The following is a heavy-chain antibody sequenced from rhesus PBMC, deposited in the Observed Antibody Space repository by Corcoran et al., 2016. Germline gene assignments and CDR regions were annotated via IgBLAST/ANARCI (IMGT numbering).Heavy chain of an antibody. V-gene: IGHV4-106*01. J-gene: IGHJ4*01. CDR2: IYGSGGGT. Sequence: QVQLHESGPGLVKPSETLSLTCAASGGSISNDYYCSWIRQPPGKGLVWIGYIYGSGGGTNYHPSLKNRVTISIDTSKNQFSPKLSSVTAADTAVYFCASYYSGSLGFDYWGQGVLVTVSS. CDR1: GGSISNDYY. CDR3: ASYYSGSLGFDY. D-gene: IGHD3-16*01.